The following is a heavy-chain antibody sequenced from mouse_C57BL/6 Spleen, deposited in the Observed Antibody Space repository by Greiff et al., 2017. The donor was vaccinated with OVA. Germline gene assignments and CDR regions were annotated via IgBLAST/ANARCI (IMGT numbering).Heavy chain of an antibody. CDR2: IDPSDSYT. CDR3: ARNMGKRGYFDV. J-gene: IGHJ1*03. CDR1: GYTFTSYW. Sequence: QVQLQQPGAELVMPGASVKLSCKASGYTFTSYWMHWVKQRPGQGLEWIGEIDPSDSYTNYNQKFKGKSTLTVDKSSSTAYMQLSSLTSEDSAVYYCARNMGKRGYFDVWGTGTTVTVSS. V-gene: IGHV1-69*01. D-gene: IGHD1-1*02.